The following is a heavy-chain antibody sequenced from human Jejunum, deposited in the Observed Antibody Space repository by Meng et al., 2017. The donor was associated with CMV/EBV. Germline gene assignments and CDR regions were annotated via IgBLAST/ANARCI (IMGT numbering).Heavy chain of an antibody. D-gene: IGHD6-6*01. J-gene: IGHJ4*02. CDR2: IAYDGSDN. CDR3: ARGRVSYTSWSPQGY. CDR1: TLRKNA. V-gene: IGHV3-30-3*01. Sequence: TLRKNAKQGVGRDAGKGLEWVAVIAYDGSDNNYEENVKGRFTISRDNSKNTLDLQMNSLRAEDTAVYFCARGRVSYTSWSPQGYWGQGARVTVSS.